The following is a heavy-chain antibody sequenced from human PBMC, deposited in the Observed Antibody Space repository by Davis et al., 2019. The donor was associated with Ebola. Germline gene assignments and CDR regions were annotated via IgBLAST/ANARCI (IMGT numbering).Heavy chain of an antibody. J-gene: IGHJ6*04. Sequence: GGSLRLSCAASGFSFSNYAMSWVRQAPGKGLEWVSSISASGGTTYYAASVKGRFTISRDNSKNTLYLQMNSLRAEDTAVYYCAKDRTGINRYYYGMDVWGKGTTVTVSS. CDR3: AKDRTGINRYYYGMDV. V-gene: IGHV3-23*01. D-gene: IGHD1-1*01. CDR2: ISASGGTT. CDR1: GFSFSNYA.